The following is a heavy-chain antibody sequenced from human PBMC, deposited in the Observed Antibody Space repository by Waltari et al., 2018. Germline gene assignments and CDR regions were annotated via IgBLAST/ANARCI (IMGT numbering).Heavy chain of an antibody. D-gene: IGHD3-22*01. CDR3: VRDQWFAFDI. Sequence: EVQLVESGGGLVQTGGSLSLSCAASGFPLRNYWMSWVRQAPGKGPEWVANIMTDGREEYYVDSVRGRFTISRDNAKNSLYLQMNSLRPEDTAVYYCVRDQWFAFDIWGQGTMVTVSS. CDR1: GFPLRNYW. CDR2: IMTDGREE. V-gene: IGHV3-7*01. J-gene: IGHJ3*02.